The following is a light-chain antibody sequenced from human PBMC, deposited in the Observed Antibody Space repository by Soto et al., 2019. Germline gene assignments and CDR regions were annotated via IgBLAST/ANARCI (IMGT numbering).Light chain of an antibody. V-gene: IGKV3-11*01. CDR1: QSVSAY. CDR2: DAS. CDR3: QQRVNWPPT. J-gene: IGKJ4*01. Sequence: EVVLTQSPASLSLSPGDRATLSCRADQSVSAYVGWCQQKPGQPPRLLFFDASIRATGVPHRFSAGGSGTDFTLIISSLQPEDFAVYYCQQRVNWPPTFGGGTKVEI.